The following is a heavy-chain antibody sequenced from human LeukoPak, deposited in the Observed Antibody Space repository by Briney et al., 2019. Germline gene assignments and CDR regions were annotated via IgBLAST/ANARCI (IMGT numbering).Heavy chain of an antibody. D-gene: IGHD3-10*01. Sequence: PSETLSLTCAVYGGSFSGYYWSWIRQPPGKGLEWIGEINHSGTTNYNPSLKSRVTISVDTSKNQFSLKLSSVTAADTAVCYCATRGKTMVRGVIGYWGQGTLVTVSS. CDR2: INHSGTT. V-gene: IGHV4-34*01. J-gene: IGHJ4*02. CDR1: GGSFSGYY. CDR3: ATRGKTMVRGVIGY.